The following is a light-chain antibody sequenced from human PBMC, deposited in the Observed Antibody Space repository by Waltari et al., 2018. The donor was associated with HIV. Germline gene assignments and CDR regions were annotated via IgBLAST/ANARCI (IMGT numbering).Light chain of an antibody. CDR1: QPVTSSH. CDR2: GAS. V-gene: IGKV3-20*01. J-gene: IGKJ1*01. Sequence: DTALTQSPGTLSLSPGEGAILSCRSSQPVTSSHLAWYQQKPGHAPRLLVYGASTRAAGIPDRFSGSGSGADFTLSISRLEPEDFAVYYCHQYGSLPETFGQGTKV. CDR3: HQYGSLPET.